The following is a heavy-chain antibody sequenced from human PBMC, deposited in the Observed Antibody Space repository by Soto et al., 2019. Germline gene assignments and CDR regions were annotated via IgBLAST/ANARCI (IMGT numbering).Heavy chain of an antibody. Sequence: GESRKISCKASVYSFTTDWIGWLRQMRGRGLEWMGIVYPCDSDTRYSPSFQGQVTVSAEKSISTAYLQWSSLKASHTAMYYCPRYLHTYSSNYFRGMDVWGQGTPVTGSS. D-gene: IGHD1-26*01. CDR1: VYSFTTDW. CDR2: VYPCDSDT. CDR3: PRYLHTYSSNYFRGMDV. V-gene: IGHV5-51*01. J-gene: IGHJ6*02.